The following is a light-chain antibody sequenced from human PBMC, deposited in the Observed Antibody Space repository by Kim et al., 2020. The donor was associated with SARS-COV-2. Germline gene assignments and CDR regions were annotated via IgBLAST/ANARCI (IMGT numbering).Light chain of an antibody. Sequence: DIQMTQSPSTLSVSVGDRVTITCRASQSLNSWVAWYQQKPGKAPDLLIYSTSTLQSGVPSRFSGSRSGTEFTLTISSLQPHDFATYYCQQYYTYPYTFGQGTKLEI. V-gene: IGKV1-5*03. CDR2: STS. J-gene: IGKJ2*01. CDR1: QSLNSW. CDR3: QQYYTYPYT.